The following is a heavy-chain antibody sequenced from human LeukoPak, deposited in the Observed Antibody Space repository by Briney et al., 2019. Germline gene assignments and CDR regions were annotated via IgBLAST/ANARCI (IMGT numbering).Heavy chain of an antibody. D-gene: IGHD1-7*01. Sequence: GGSLRLSCAASGFTFSTYAMNWVRQAPGKGLEWVSVISGSGGTTYYADSVKGRFTISRDNSKNTLYLQMNSLRAEDTAVYYCAKDLRVGNYDPWGQGTLVTVSS. CDR3: AKDLRVGNYDP. CDR2: ISGSGGTT. V-gene: IGHV3-23*01. J-gene: IGHJ5*02. CDR1: GFTFSTYA.